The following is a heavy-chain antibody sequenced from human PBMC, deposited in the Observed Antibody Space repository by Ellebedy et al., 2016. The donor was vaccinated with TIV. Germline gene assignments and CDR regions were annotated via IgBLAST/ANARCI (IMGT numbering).Heavy chain of an antibody. V-gene: IGHV1-2*02. CDR1: GYTFTVYY. CDR3: AREWQWLAHFDY. D-gene: IGHD6-19*01. J-gene: IGHJ4*02. CDR2: INPYSGGT. Sequence: ASVKVSCKASGYTFTVYYMHWVRQAPGQGLEWMGWINPYSGGTNYAQKFQGRVTMTRDTSISPAYMELSRLRSDDTAVYYCAREWQWLAHFDYWGQGTLVTVSS.